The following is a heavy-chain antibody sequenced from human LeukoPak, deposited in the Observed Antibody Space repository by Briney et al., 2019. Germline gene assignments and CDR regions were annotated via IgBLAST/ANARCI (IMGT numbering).Heavy chain of an antibody. Sequence: GGSLRLSWAASGFPFSSFAMHWVRQAPGKGLEWVAFIRHDGSNKYHLDSVEGRFTISRDNSKNTLYLQMNSLRAEDTAVYYCAKDVAVGATLEWRYWGQGTLVTVSS. CDR1: GFPFSSFA. J-gene: IGHJ4*02. D-gene: IGHD1-26*01. V-gene: IGHV3-30*02. CDR3: AKDVAVGATLEWRY. CDR2: IRHDGSNK.